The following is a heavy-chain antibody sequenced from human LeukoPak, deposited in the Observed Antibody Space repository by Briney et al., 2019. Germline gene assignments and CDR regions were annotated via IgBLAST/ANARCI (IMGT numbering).Heavy chain of an antibody. J-gene: IGHJ4*02. CDR2: LNPSSGGS. CDR1: GYSFTGYY. D-gene: IGHD4-17*01. V-gene: IGHV1-2*02. Sequence: ASVKVSCKASGYSFTGYYIHWVRQAPGQGLEWMGWLNPSSGGSHYAQKFQVRVTMTRDTSTSTVYMELSSLRSEDTALYYCARGGPHTVDFWGQGTLVTVSS. CDR3: ARGGPHTVDF.